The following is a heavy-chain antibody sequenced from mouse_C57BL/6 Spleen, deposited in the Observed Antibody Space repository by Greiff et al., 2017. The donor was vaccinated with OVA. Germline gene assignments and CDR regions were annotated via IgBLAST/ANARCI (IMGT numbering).Heavy chain of an antibody. CDR3: TRDDYYGSSYGAWFAY. J-gene: IGHJ3*01. CDR2: ISSGGDYI. CDR1: GFTFSSYA. Sequence: EVKLVESGEGLVKPGGSLKLSCAASGFTFSSYAMSWVRQTPEKRLEWVAYISSGGDYIYYADTVKGRFTISRDNARNTLYLQMSSLKSEDTAMYYCTRDDYYGSSYGAWFAYWGQGTLVTVSA. D-gene: IGHD1-1*01. V-gene: IGHV5-9-1*02.